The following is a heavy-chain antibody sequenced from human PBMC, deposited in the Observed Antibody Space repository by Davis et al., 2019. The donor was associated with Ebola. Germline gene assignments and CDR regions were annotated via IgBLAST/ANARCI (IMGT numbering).Heavy chain of an antibody. Sequence: MPSETLSLTCAVYGGSFSGYYWSWIRQPPGKGLEWIGEINHSGSTNYNPSLKSRVTISVDTSKNQFSLKLSSVTAADTAVYYCARGVTSYYDYVWGSYRPTGAFDIWGQRTMVTVSS. CDR3: ARGVTSYYDYVWGSYRPTGAFDI. V-gene: IGHV4-34*01. D-gene: IGHD3-16*02. CDR1: GGSFSGYY. CDR2: INHSGST. J-gene: IGHJ3*02.